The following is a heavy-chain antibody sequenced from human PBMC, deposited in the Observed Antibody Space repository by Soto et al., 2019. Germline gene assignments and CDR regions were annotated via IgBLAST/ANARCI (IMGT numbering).Heavy chain of an antibody. CDR2: IYWNDDT. D-gene: IGHD4-17*01. V-gene: IGHV2-5*01. CDR1: GFSLTTAGVG. J-gene: IGHJ5*02. Sequence: QITLKESGPTLVKPTQTLTLTCTFSGFSLTTAGVGVGWIRQPPGKALEWLALIYWNDDTRYSPSLKSRLTITNDTSKNQVVLRMTNMDPVDTGTYYCAHRGYGNYPRDNWFDPWGQGILVIVSS. CDR3: AHRGYGNYPRDNWFDP.